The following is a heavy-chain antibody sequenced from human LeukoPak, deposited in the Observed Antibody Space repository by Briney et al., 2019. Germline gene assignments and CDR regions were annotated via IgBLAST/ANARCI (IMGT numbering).Heavy chain of an antibody. J-gene: IGHJ6*02. CDR3: ASEGIAAAGTVYYYYYGMDV. CDR2: INSDGSST. V-gene: IGHV3-74*01. Sequence: GGSLRLSCAASGFTFSSYWMHWVRHAPGKGLVWVSRINSDGSSTSYADSVKGRFTISRDNAKNTLYLQMNSLRAEDTAVYYCASEGIAAAGTVYYYYYGMDVWGQGTTVTVSS. D-gene: IGHD6-13*01. CDR1: GFTFSSYW.